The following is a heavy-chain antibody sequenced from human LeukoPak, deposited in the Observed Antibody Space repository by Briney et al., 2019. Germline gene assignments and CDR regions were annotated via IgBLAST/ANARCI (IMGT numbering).Heavy chain of an antibody. J-gene: IGHJ6*02. CDR2: ISSSSSYI. Sequence: GGSLRLSCAASGFTFSSYSMNWVRQAPGKGLEWVSSISSSSSYIYYADSVKGRFTISRDNAKNSLYLQMNSLRAEDTAVYYCARGALVPAARYYYGMDVWGQGTTVTVSS. D-gene: IGHD2-2*01. CDR3: ARGALVPAARYYYGMDV. CDR1: GFTFSSYS. V-gene: IGHV3-21*01.